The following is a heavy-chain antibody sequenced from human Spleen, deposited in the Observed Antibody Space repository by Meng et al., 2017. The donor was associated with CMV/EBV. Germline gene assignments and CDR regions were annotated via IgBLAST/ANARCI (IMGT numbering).Heavy chain of an antibody. Sequence: GESLKISCVVSGFTFSRFWMSWVRQAPGKGLEWVANIKEDGSEKYYVDSVKGRFTISRDNAKNSLYLQMNSLRAEDTAVYYCARWVLYSGYYSIDYWGQGTLVTVSS. D-gene: IGHD5-12*01. CDR3: ARWVLYSGYYSIDY. CDR2: IKEDGSEK. V-gene: IGHV3-7*01. J-gene: IGHJ4*02. CDR1: GFTFSRFW.